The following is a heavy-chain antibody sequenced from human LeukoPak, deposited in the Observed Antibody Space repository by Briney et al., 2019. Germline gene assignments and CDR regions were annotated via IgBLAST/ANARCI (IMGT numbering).Heavy chain of an antibody. J-gene: IGHJ4*02. Sequence: SETLSLTCTVSGGSISSYSYHWGWIRQPPGKGLEWIGTVSYSGNTYYSPPLKSRVAMSVETSKNQFSLRLSSVTAADTAVYYCARHRPPGISVAGKGGFDYWGQGTLVTVSS. CDR1: GGSISSYSYH. CDR2: VSYSGNT. V-gene: IGHV4-39*01. CDR3: ARHRPPGISVAGKGGFDY. D-gene: IGHD6-19*01.